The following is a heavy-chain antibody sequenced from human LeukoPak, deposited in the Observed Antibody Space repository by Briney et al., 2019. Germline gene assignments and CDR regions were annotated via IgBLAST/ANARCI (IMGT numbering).Heavy chain of an antibody. CDR3: ARDLSSAIVGYYYYMDV. J-gene: IGHJ6*03. CDR1: GGTFSSYA. D-gene: IGHD2-21*01. CDR2: IIPIFGTA. V-gene: IGHV1-69*15. Sequence: GASAKVSCKASGGTFSSYAISWVRQAPGQGLEWMGRIIPIFGTANYAQKFQGRVTITADESTSTAYMELSSLRSEDTAVYYCARDLSSAIVGYYYYMDVWGKGTTVTVSS.